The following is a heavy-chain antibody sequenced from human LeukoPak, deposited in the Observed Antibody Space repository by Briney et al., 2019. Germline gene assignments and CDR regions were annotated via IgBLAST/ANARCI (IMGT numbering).Heavy chain of an antibody. V-gene: IGHV1-69*05. CDR2: IIPIFGTA. Sequence: SVKVSCKASGGTFSSYAISWVRQAPGQGLEWMGGIIPIFGTANYAQKFQGRVTITTDESTSTAYMELSSLRSEDTAVYYCASTNSRGIWSGYYRYYFDYWGQGTLVTVYS. CDR3: ASTNSRGIWSGYYRYYFDY. CDR1: GGTFSSYA. D-gene: IGHD3-3*01. J-gene: IGHJ4*02.